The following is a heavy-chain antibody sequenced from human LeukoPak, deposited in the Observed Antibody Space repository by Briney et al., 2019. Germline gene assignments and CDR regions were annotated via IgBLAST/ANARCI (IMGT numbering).Heavy chain of an antibody. CDR1: GFTFTGYN. D-gene: IGHD6-19*01. CDR2: ISSGSGSI. V-gene: IGHV3-48*02. Sequence: PGGSLRLSCAASGFTFTGYNMNWVRQAPGKGLEWVSYISSGSGSIYYADSVKGRFTISRDNAKNSLYLQLNSLRDEDTAVYYCARLVAGIDWFDPWGQGTLVTVSS. J-gene: IGHJ5*02. CDR3: ARLVAGIDWFDP.